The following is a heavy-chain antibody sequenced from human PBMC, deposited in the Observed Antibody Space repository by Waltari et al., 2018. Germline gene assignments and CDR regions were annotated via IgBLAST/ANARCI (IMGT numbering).Heavy chain of an antibody. J-gene: IGHJ1*01. CDR3: AKGGWLTGYFQH. V-gene: IGHV3-43*01. Sequence: EVQLVESGGVVVQPGGSLRLSCAASAFTVEDYTMHWVRQVPGKGLEWVSLISWDFGSTYYADSVKGRFTICRDNSKNSLYLQMNSLRTEDTALYYCAKGGWLTGYFQHCGQGTLVTVSS. CDR2: ISWDFGST. D-gene: IGHD6-19*01. CDR1: AFTVEDYT.